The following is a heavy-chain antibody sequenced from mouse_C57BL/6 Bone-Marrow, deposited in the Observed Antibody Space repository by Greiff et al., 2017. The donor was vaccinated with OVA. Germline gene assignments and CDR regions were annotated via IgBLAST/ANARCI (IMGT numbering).Heavy chain of an antibody. CDR3: ARTIYYDYGRGWFDV. D-gene: IGHD2-4*01. Sequence: VHLVESGPGLVAPSQSLSITCTVSGFSLTSYAISWVRQPPGKGLEWLGVIWTGGGTNYNSALKSRLSISKDNSKSQVFLKMNSLQTDDTARYYCARTIYYDYGRGWFDVWGTGTTVTVSS. J-gene: IGHJ1*03. CDR2: IWTGGGT. CDR1: GFSLTSYA. V-gene: IGHV2-9-1*01.